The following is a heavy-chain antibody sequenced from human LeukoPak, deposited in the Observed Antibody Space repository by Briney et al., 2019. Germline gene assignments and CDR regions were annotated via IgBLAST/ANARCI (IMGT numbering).Heavy chain of an antibody. CDR2: IKSKSDGGTI. Sequence: GGSLRLSCVGSGFTFSDAWMSWVRQAPGKGLEWVGRIKSKSDGGTIDYAAPVKGRFTISRDDSRNTLYLQMNSLKTEDTAVYYCTTRRQDGWWGQGTLVTVSS. CDR3: TTRRQDGW. V-gene: IGHV3-15*01. CDR1: GFTFSDAW. J-gene: IGHJ4*02. D-gene: IGHD2-15*01.